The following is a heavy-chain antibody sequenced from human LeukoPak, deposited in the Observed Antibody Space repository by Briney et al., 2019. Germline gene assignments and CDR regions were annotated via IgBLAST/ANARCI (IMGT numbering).Heavy chain of an antibody. CDR2: IWYDGSNK. V-gene: IGHV3-33*01. CDR1: GFTFSSYG. CDR3: ARGLSSGWYRIDY. D-gene: IGHD6-19*01. Sequence: GGSLRLSCAASGFTFSSYGMHWVRQAPGKGLEWVAVIWYDGSNKYYADSVKGRFTISGDNSKNTLYLQMNSLRAEDTAVYYYARGLSSGWYRIDYWGQGTLVTVSS. J-gene: IGHJ4*02.